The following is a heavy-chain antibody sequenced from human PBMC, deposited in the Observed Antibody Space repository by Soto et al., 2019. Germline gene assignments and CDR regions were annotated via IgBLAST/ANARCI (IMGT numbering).Heavy chain of an antibody. CDR2: IYWDDDK. CDR3: APRPVVYDSSGYYYGMDV. J-gene: IGHJ6*02. V-gene: IGHV2-5*02. Sequence: GAGPTLVNPTQTLTLTCTFSGFSLSTSGGGVGLIRQPPGKALEWLALIYWDDDKRYSPSLKSRLTITKDTSKNQVVLTMTNMDPVDTATYYCAPRPVVYDSSGYYYGMDVWGQGTTVTVSS. CDR1: GFSLSTSGGG. D-gene: IGHD3-22*01.